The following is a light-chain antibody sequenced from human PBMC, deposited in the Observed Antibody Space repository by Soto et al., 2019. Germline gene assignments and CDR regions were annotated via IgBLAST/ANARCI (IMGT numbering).Light chain of an antibody. V-gene: IGLV2-14*01. CDR2: DVS. J-gene: IGLJ2*01. CDR1: SNDIGGYNY. Sequence: QSALTQPASVSGSPGQSITFSCTGTSNDIGGYNYVSWYQQHPGKAPKLMIFDVSNRPSGVSYRFSGSKSGNTASLTISGLQAEDEADYYFSSYTSSSTLLFGGGTKLTV. CDR3: SSYTSSSTLL.